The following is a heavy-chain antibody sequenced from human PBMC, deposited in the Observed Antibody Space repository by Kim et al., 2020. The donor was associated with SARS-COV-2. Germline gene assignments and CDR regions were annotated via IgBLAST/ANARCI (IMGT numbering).Heavy chain of an antibody. CDR1: GGSISSYY. V-gene: IGHV4-59*01. J-gene: IGHJ4*02. CDR2: IYYSGST. Sequence: SETLSLTCTVSGGSISSYYWSWIRQPPGKGLEWIGYIYYSGSTNYNPSLKSRVTISVDTSKNQFSLKLSSVTAADTAVYYCARVREYYYDSSGYPYYFDYWGQGTLVTVSS. D-gene: IGHD3-22*01. CDR3: ARVREYYYDSSGYPYYFDY.